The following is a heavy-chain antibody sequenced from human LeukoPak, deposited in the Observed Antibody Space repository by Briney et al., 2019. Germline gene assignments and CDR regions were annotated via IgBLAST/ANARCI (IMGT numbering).Heavy chain of an antibody. CDR1: GFTFSSYS. J-gene: IGHJ4*02. CDR2: ISGSSTYT. Sequence: PGGSLRLSCAASGFTFSSYSMSWISQAPGKGMEWVSYISGSSTYTNYAVSVKGRFTISRDNAKNSVYLQMMSLRAEDTAVYFCARSYCSRGSCYLDYWGQGTLVTVSS. CDR3: ARSYCSRGSCYLDY. V-gene: IGHV3-11*03. D-gene: IGHD2-15*01.